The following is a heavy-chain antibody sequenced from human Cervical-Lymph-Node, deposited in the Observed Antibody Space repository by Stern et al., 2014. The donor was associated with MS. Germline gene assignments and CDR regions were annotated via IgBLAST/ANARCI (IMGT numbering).Heavy chain of an antibody. J-gene: IGHJ6*02. D-gene: IGHD6-13*01. CDR1: GFTLRSYG. CDR3: ARSSSPSPYYYYGMDV. Sequence: VQLVESGGGVVQPGRSMRLSCAASGFTLRSYGMHWVRQAPGKGLEWVAVIWDDGSNKNNDNYVKGRFTISRDNSKNTLYLEMNSLRAEDTAVYYCARSSSPSPYYYYGMDVWGQGTTVTVSS. CDR2: IWDDGSNK. V-gene: IGHV3-33*01.